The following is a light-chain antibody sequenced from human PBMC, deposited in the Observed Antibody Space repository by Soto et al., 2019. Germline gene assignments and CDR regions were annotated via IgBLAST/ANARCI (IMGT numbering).Light chain of an antibody. Sequence: QSVLTQPASVSGSPGQSITISCTGTSSDVGGYNYVSWYQHHPGKAPKLMIYDVSNRPSGVSNRFSGSKSGNTAFLTISGLQPEDEADYYCSSYTTSNTRQIVLGTGTKVTVL. CDR3: SSYTTSNTRQIV. V-gene: IGLV2-14*03. CDR1: SSDVGGYNY. CDR2: DVS. J-gene: IGLJ1*01.